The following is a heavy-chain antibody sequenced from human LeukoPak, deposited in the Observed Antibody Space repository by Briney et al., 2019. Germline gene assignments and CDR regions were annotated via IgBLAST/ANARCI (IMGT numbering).Heavy chain of an antibody. Sequence: SSETLSLTCTVSGGSISSSSYYWGWIRQPPGKGLEWIGSIYYSGSTYYNPSLKSRVTISVDTSKNQFSLKLSSVTAADTAVYYCGNGPNHRWLQLGYYFDYWGQGTLVTVSS. CDR2: IYYSGST. D-gene: IGHD5-24*01. CDR1: GGSISSSSYY. J-gene: IGHJ4*02. CDR3: GNGPNHRWLQLGYYFDY. V-gene: IGHV4-39*07.